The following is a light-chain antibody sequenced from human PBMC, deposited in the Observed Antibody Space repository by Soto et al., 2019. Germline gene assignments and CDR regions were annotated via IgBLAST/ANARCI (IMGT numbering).Light chain of an antibody. CDR1: QGISDY. CDR2: TAS. CDR3: QQTYTFPWT. Sequence: DIRMTQSPSSLSASVGDTVTITCRASQGISDYLSWFQHKPGEAPKLLIYTASSLQGGVPLRFSGAGSRTDFSLTISGLHPEDSATYYCQQTYTFPWTFGQGTKV. V-gene: IGKV1-39*01. J-gene: IGKJ1*01.